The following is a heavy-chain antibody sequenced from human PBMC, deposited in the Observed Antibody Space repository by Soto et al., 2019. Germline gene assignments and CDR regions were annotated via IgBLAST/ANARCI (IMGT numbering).Heavy chain of an antibody. CDR3: ARAGITIFGVVITLFDY. J-gene: IGHJ4*02. D-gene: IGHD3-3*01. Sequence: ASVKVSCKASGYTFTSYGISWVRQAPGQGLEWMGWISAYNGNTNYAQKLQGRVTMTTDTSTSTAYMELRSLRSDDTAVYYCARAGITIFGVVITLFDYWGQGTLVTVSS. CDR2: ISAYNGNT. CDR1: GYTFTSYG. V-gene: IGHV1-18*01.